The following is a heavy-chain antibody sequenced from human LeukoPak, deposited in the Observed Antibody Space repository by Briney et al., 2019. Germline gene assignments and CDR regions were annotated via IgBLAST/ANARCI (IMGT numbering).Heavy chain of an antibody. J-gene: IGHJ4*02. D-gene: IGHD2-2*01. CDR1: GGSISSYY. V-gene: IGHV4-59*01. CDR3: ARGNCSSTSCYGGFDY. Sequence: PSETLSLTCTVSGGSISSYYWSWIRQPPGKGLEWIGYIYYSGSTNYNPSLKSRVTISVDTSKNQFSLKLSSVTAADTAVYYCARGNCSSTSCYGGFDYWGQGTLVTVSS. CDR2: IYYSGST.